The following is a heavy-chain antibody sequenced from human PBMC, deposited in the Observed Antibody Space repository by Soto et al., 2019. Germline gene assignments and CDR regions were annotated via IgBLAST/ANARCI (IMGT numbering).Heavy chain of an antibody. CDR2: ISYDGSNK. J-gene: IGHJ6*02. Sequence: LRLSCAASGFTFMSYVMHWVRQAPGKGLEWVAIISYDGSNKYYVNSVKGRFTISRDNSNNTLYLQMNSLRAEDTAIYYCAKDLSREVATTTKMYYHYGMDVWGQGTTVTVSS. CDR3: AKDLSREVATTTKMYYHYGMDV. D-gene: IGHD5-12*01. V-gene: IGHV3-30*18. CDR1: GFTFMSYV.